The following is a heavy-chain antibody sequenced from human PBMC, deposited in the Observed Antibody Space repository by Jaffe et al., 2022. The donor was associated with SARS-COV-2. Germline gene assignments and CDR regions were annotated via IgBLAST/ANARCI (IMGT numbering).Heavy chain of an antibody. D-gene: IGHD5-18*01. J-gene: IGHJ6*02. CDR2: ISYDGSNK. CDR1: GFTFSSYA. V-gene: IGHV3-30-3*01. Sequence: QVQLVESGGGVVQPGRSLRLSCAASGFTFSSYAMHWVRQAPGKGLEWVAVISYDGSNKYYADSVKGRFTISRDNSKNTLYLQMNSLRAEDTAVYYCARGEGSYGTNHYYGMDVWGQGTTVTVSS. CDR3: ARGEGSYGTNHYYGMDV.